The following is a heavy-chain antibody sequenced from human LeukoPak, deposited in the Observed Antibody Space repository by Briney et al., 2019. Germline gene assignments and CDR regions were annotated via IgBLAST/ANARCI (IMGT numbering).Heavy chain of an antibody. J-gene: IGHJ4*02. D-gene: IGHD6-19*01. CDR3: AKDVTWAGTGGVDY. CDR1: GFTFSSYA. Sequence: GGSLRLSCAASGFTFSSYAMSWVRQAPGKGLEWVSAISGSGGSTYYADSVKGRFTISRDNSKNTLYLHMNSLRAEDTAVYYCAKDVTWAGTGGVDYWGQGTLVTVSS. V-gene: IGHV3-23*01. CDR2: ISGSGGST.